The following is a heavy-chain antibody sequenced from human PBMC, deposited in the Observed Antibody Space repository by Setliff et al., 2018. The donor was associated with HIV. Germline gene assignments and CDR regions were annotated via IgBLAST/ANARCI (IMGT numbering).Heavy chain of an antibody. CDR3: AKTTGSVLGTYYFDY. D-gene: IGHD3-16*01. CDR1: GFFFDDYA. J-gene: IGHJ4*02. CDR2: IDWSGDKT. V-gene: IGHV3-43D*03. Sequence: GGSLRLSCAASGFFFDDYAMYWVRQAPGKNLEWVSLIDWSGDKTYYADSVNGRFTISRDNSKETLFLQMHSLRPEDTALYYCAKTTGSVLGTYYFDYWGQGTPVTVSS.